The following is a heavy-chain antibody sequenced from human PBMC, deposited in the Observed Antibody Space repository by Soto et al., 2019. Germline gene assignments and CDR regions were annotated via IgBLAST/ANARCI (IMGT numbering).Heavy chain of an antibody. CDR2: IYYSGGT. CDR3: ARRLGPSGFDY. CDR1: GGSISSYY. D-gene: IGHD3-16*01. V-gene: IGHV4-59*01. J-gene: IGHJ4*02. Sequence: QVQLQESGPGLVKPSETLSLTCTVSGGSISSYYWSWIRQPPGKGLEWIGYIYYSGGTNYNPSLKSRVTISVDTSKNQFSLKLSSVTAADTAVYYCARRLGPSGFDYWGQGTLVTVSS.